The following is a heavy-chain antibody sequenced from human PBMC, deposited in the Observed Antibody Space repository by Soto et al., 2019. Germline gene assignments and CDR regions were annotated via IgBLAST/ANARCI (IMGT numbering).Heavy chain of an antibody. CDR2: ISSSSSYI. CDR3: ASIAAAVGYYYYYGMDV. V-gene: IGHV3-21*01. D-gene: IGHD6-13*01. J-gene: IGHJ6*02. Sequence: PGGSLRLSCAASGFTFSSYSMNWVRQAPGKGLEWVSSISSSSSYIYYADSVKGRFTISRDNAKNSLYLQMNSLRAEDTAVYYCASIAAAVGYYYYYGMDVWGQGTTVTVSS. CDR1: GFTFSSYS.